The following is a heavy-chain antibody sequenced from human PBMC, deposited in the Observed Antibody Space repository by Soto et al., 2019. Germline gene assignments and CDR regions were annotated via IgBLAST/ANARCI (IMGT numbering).Heavy chain of an antibody. V-gene: IGHV4-30-2*01. J-gene: IGHJ5*02. CDR3: ARNNLDYTKTGREWFDP. CDR2: VYPSGST. D-gene: IGHD4-4*01. Sequence: SETLSLTCTGSGGTINSDCPSWSWIRQRPAKGMEWIGYVYPSGSTKYNPSLRLRVTISADGSTTPFSLSLTSVTAADTAGYFCARNNLDYTKTGREWFDPWGPGGLVTVSS. CDR1: GGTINSDCPS.